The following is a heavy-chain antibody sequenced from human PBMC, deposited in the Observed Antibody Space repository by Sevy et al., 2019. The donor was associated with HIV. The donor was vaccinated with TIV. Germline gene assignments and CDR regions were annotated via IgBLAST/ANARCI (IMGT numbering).Heavy chain of an antibody. Sequence: GGSLRLSCRASGFNFGDYPMSWFRQAPGKGLAWVGFVRSKAFGGTTQYAASVEGRFTISRDDSESIAYLQMNSLKIEDTAVYYCSKGGSGTGWFDPWGQGTLVTVSS. CDR1: GFNFGDYP. CDR2: VRSKAFGGTT. J-gene: IGHJ5*02. V-gene: IGHV3-49*03. D-gene: IGHD3-10*01. CDR3: SKGGSGTGWFDP.